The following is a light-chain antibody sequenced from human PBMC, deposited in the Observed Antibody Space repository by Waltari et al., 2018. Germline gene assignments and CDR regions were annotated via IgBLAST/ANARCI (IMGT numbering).Light chain of an antibody. Sequence: DIQMTQSPSTLPASVGNRVTITCRASQSISNWLAWYQQKPGKAPKLLIYQASTSESGVPSRFSGHGSGTEFTLTITSLQPDDFATYSCQQYGSYPLTFGGGTKVEIK. CDR1: QSISNW. CDR3: QQYGSYPLT. V-gene: IGKV1-5*03. J-gene: IGKJ4*01. CDR2: QAS.